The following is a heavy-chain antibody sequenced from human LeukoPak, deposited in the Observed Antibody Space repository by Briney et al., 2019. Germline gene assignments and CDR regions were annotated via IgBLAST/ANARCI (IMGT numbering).Heavy chain of an antibody. V-gene: IGHV3-33*01. J-gene: IGHJ4*02. Sequence: PGGSLRLSCAASGFTFSSYGMHWVRQAPGKGLEWVAVIWYDGSNKYYADSVKGRFTISRDNSKNTLYLRMNSLRAEDTAVYYCAILWFGELSDYWGQGTLVTVSS. CDR2: IWYDGSNK. CDR3: AILWFGELSDY. D-gene: IGHD3-10*01. CDR1: GFTFSSYG.